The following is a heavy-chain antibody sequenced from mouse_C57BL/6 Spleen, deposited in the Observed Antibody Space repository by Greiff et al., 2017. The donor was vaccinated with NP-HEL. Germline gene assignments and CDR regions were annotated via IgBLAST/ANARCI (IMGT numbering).Heavy chain of an antibody. CDR1: GYTFTSYW. V-gene: IGHV1-53*01. Sequence: QVHVKQPGTELVKPGASVKLSCKASGYTFTSYWMHWVKQRPGQGLEWIGNINPSNGGTNYNEKFKSKATLTVDKSSSTAYMQLSSLTSEDSAVYYCARSNWEGDYAMDYWGQGTSVTVSS. CDR2: INPSNGGT. D-gene: IGHD4-1*01. J-gene: IGHJ4*01. CDR3: ARSNWEGDYAMDY.